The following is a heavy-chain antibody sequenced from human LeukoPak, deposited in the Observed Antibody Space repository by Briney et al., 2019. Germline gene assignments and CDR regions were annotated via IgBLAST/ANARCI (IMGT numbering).Heavy chain of an antibody. V-gene: IGHV4-31*03. J-gene: IGHJ4*02. Sequence: SETLSLTCTVSGGSINSGGYYWSWIRQHPGKGLEWIGYIYYSGSTYYNPSLKSRVTISVDTSKNQFSLKLSSVTAADTAVYYCARGGYCSGGSCYSPSDFDYWGQGTLVTVSS. CDR2: IYYSGST. D-gene: IGHD2-15*01. CDR1: GGSINSGGYY. CDR3: ARGGYCSGGSCYSPSDFDY.